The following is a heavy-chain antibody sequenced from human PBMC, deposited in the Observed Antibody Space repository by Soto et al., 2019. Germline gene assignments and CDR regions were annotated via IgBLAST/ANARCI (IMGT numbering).Heavy chain of an antibody. Sequence: GGSLRLSCAASGFTFSSYWMHWVRQAPGKGLVWVSRINSDGSSTSYADSVKGRFTISRDNAKNMLYLQMNSLRAEDTAVYYCARELVATIGYYYYGMDVWGQGTTVTVSS. D-gene: IGHD5-12*01. CDR3: ARELVATIGYYYYGMDV. CDR1: GFTFSSYW. V-gene: IGHV3-74*01. J-gene: IGHJ6*02. CDR2: INSDGSST.